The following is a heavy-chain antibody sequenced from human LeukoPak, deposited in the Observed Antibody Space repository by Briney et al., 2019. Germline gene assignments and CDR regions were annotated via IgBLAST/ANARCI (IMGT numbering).Heavy chain of an antibody. CDR3: ARDGSYDAFDT. Sequence: GGSLRLSCVASGFAFNIYSLNWVRQAPGKGLEWLSFISSSSSMIYYADSVKGRFTISRDNSKNTLYLQMNSLRAEDTAVYYCARDGSYDAFDTWGQGTMVTVS. V-gene: IGHV3-48*01. J-gene: IGHJ3*02. D-gene: IGHD3-10*01. CDR2: ISSSSSMI. CDR1: GFAFNIYS.